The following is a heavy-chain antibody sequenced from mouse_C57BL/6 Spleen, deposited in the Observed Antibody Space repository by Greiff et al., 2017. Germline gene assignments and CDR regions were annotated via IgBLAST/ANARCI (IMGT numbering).Heavy chain of an antibody. Sequence: VQLQQSGPGLVKPSQSLSLTCSVTGYSITSGYYWNWLRQFPGNKLEWMGYISYDGSNNYNPSLKNRISITRDTSKNQFFLKLNSVTTEDTATYYCARERYYGSSPAWFAYWGQGTLVTVSA. CDR2: ISYDGSN. CDR1: GYSITSGYY. V-gene: IGHV3-6*01. CDR3: ARERYYGSSPAWFAY. D-gene: IGHD1-1*01. J-gene: IGHJ3*01.